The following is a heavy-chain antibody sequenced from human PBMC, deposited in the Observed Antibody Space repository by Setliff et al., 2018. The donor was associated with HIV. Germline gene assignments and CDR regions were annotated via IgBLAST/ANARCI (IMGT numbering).Heavy chain of an antibody. J-gene: IGHJ6*03. CDR3: ARGGGTSSPNDYHYYIDV. Sequence: SETLSLTCTVSGDSISSSIYYWGWVRQPPGKGLEWIGGIYYTGSPFYNPSLKSRVTISVDTSNNQFSLKLSSVTAADTAVYYCARGGGTSSPNDYHYYIDVWGKGTTVTVSS. CDR2: IYYTGSP. V-gene: IGHV4-39*01. D-gene: IGHD6-6*01. CDR1: GDSISSSIYY.